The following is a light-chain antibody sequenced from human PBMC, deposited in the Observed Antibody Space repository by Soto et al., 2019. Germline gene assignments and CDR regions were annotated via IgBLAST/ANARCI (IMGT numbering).Light chain of an antibody. CDR3: QQRSNWPPIT. J-gene: IGKJ5*01. CDR1: QSVGGTY. Sequence: EIVLTQSPVTLSVSPGERATLSCRASQSVGGTYLAWYQQKPGQAPRLLIYDASNRATGIPARFSGSGSGTDFTLTISSLEPEDFAVYYCQQRSNWPPITFGQGTRLEIK. CDR2: DAS. V-gene: IGKV3-11*01.